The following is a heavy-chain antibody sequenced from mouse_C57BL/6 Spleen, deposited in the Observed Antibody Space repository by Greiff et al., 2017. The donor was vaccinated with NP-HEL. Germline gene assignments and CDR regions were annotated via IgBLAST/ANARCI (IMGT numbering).Heavy chain of an antibody. D-gene: IGHD2-3*01. CDR1: GYTFTSYG. V-gene: IGHV1-81*01. J-gene: IGHJ2*01. CDR3: ARRRDDGYPFDY. CDR2: IYPRSGNT. Sequence: QVQLKQSGAELARPGASVKLSCKASGYTFTSYGISWVKQRTGQGLEWIGEIYPRSGNTYYNEKFKGKATLTADKSSSTAYMELRSLTSEDSAVYFCARRRDDGYPFDYWGQGTTLTVSS.